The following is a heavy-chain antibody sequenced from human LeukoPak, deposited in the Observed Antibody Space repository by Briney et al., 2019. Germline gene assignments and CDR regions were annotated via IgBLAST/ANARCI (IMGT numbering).Heavy chain of an antibody. D-gene: IGHD3-10*01. CDR2: INPHSGAT. CDR3: ARGRTMIRGVSWFDP. Sequence: ASMKVSCRASGYSFKDYYIHWVRQAPGQGLEWMGWINPHSGATKYALRFQGRVTMTRDTSTSTVYMELSSLRSDDTAVYYCARGRTMIRGVSWFDPWGQETLVSVSS. CDR1: GYSFKDYY. J-gene: IGHJ5*02. V-gene: IGHV1-2*02.